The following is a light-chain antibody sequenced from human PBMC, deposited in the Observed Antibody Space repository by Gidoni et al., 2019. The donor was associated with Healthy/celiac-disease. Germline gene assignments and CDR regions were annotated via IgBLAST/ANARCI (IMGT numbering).Light chain of an antibody. Sequence: LVLTPSPGTLSLSPGERATLSCRASQRVSSSYLAWYQQKPGQAPRLLIYVASSRATGIPDRFSGSGSGTDFTLTISRLEPEDFAVYYCQQYGSSPRTFGQGTKVEIK. J-gene: IGKJ1*01. CDR2: VAS. V-gene: IGKV3-20*01. CDR1: QRVSSSY. CDR3: QQYGSSPRT.